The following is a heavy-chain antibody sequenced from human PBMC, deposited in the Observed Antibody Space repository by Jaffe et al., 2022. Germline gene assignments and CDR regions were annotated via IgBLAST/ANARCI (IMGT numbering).Heavy chain of an antibody. CDR3: ATTYSSGWYYFDY. J-gene: IGHJ4*02. D-gene: IGHD6-19*01. CDR2: IRYDGSNK. Sequence: QVQLVESGGGVVQPGGSLRLSCAASGFTFSSYGMHWVRQAPGKGLEWVAFIRYDGSNKYYADSVKGRFTISRDNSKNTLYLQMNSLRAEDTAVYYCATTYSSGWYYFDYWGQGTLVTVSS. V-gene: IGHV3-30*02. CDR1: GFTFSSYG.